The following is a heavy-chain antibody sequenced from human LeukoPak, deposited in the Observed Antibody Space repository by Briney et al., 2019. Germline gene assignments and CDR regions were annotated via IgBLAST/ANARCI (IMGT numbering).Heavy chain of an antibody. CDR1: GYSFTGYY. V-gene: IGHV1-8*03. Sequence: ASVKVSCKASGYSFTGYYIHWVRQAPGQRLEWMGWINPKSGNTGHAQKFQGRITITRDTSISTVYLELSSLRSEDTGLYFCTRVDGSPDYWGQGTLVTVSS. CDR3: TRVDGSPDY. D-gene: IGHD2-15*01. J-gene: IGHJ4*02. CDR2: INPKSGNT.